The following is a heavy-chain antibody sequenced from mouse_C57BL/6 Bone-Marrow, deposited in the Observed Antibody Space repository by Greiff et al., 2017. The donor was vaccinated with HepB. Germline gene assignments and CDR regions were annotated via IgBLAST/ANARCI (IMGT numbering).Heavy chain of an antibody. V-gene: IGHV1-54*01. D-gene: IGHD2-3*01. CDR1: GYAFTNYL. Sequence: QVQLQQSGAELVRPGTSVKVSCKASGYAFTNYLIEWVKQRPGQGLEWIGVINPGSGGTNYNEKFKGKATLTADKSSSTAYMQLSSLTSEDSAVYFCARDGDGYYGVAYWGQGTLVTVSA. CDR3: ARDGDGYYGVAY. J-gene: IGHJ3*01. CDR2: INPGSGGT.